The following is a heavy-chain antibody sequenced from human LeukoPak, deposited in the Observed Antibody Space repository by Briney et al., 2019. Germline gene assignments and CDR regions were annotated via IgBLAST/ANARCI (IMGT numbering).Heavy chain of an antibody. V-gene: IGHV1-46*01. Sequence: GSVKVSCKASEKTFINSYMHWVGQAPGQGVEGMGIFNPCGGGTPYARNFRGRFTMTGDTSTSTVYMELSSLLSEDTAVYYCARSALSGTGFFDYWGQGTLVTVSS. CDR1: EKTFINSY. CDR3: ARSALSGTGFFDY. J-gene: IGHJ4*02. D-gene: IGHD1-1*01. CDR2: FNPCGGGT.